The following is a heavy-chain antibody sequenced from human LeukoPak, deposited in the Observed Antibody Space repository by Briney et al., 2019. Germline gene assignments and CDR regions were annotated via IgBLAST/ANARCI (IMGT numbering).Heavy chain of an antibody. CDR1: GFTFDDYG. CDR2: INWNGGST. D-gene: IGHD1-26*01. J-gene: IGHJ4*02. Sequence: PGGSLRLSCAASGFTFDDYGMSWVRQAPGKGLEWVSGINWNGGSTGYADSVKGRFTISRDNAKNSLYLQMNSLRAEDTALYYCARAKYSGSPSPFFDYWGQGTLVTVSS. CDR3: ARAKYSGSPSPFFDY. V-gene: IGHV3-20*04.